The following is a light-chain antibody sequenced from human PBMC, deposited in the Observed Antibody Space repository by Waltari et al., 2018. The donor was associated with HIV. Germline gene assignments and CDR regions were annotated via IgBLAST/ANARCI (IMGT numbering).Light chain of an antibody. CDR2: GAS. CDR3: QQYSNWWT. J-gene: IGKJ1*01. CDR1: QSVSSN. Sequence: EIVMTQSPATLSVSPGERATLSCRASQSVSSNLAWYQQKPGQAPRLLIYGASTRATAIPARFSGSGSGTESTLTISSLQSEDFAVYYCQQYSNWWTFGQGTKVEIK. V-gene: IGKV3-15*01.